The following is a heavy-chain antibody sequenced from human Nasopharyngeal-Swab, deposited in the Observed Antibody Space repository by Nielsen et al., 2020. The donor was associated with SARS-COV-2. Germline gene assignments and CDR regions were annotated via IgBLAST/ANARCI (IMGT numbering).Heavy chain of an antibody. V-gene: IGHV4-4*02. CDR3: ARDVVGATTTDAFDI. CDR2: IYHSGST. Sequence: SETLSLTCAVSDGSISSSNWWSWVRQPPGKGLEWIGEIYHSGSTNYNPSLKSRVTISVDESKNQFSLKLSSVTAADTAVYFCARDVVGATTTDAFDIWGQGTMVTVSS. J-gene: IGHJ3*02. D-gene: IGHD1-26*01. CDR1: DGSISSSNW.